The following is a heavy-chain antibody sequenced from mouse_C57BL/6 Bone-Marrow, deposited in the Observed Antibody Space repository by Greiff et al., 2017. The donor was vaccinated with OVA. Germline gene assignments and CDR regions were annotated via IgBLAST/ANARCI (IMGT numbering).Heavy chain of an antibody. Sequence: EVKVVESEGGLVQPGSSMKLSCTASGFTFSDYYMAWVRQVPEKGLEWVANINYDGSSTYYLDSLKSRFIISRDNAKNILYLQMSSLKSEDTATYYCAREWLLQENWYFDVWGTGTTVTVAA. J-gene: IGHJ1*03. CDR3: AREWLLQENWYFDV. CDR1: GFTFSDYY. V-gene: IGHV5-16*01. D-gene: IGHD2-3*01. CDR2: INYDGSST.